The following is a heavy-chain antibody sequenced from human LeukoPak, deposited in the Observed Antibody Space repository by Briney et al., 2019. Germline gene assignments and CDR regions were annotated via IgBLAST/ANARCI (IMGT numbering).Heavy chain of an antibody. D-gene: IGHD1-26*01. V-gene: IGHV3-23*01. J-gene: IGHJ4*02. CDR2: LSGSGGNT. CDR3: AKGSWRYFDY. CDR1: GFIFSSYA. Sequence: SGGSLRLSCAASGFIFSSYAMSWVRQAPGKGREWVSALSGSGGNTYYADSVQGRFTISRDNSKSTLYLQMNSLGADDTAVYYCAKGSWRYFDYWGQGTLVTVSS.